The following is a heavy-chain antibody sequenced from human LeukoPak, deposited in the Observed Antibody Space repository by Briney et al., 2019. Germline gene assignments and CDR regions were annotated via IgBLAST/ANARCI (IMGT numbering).Heavy chain of an antibody. CDR3: ARAGNGILTGYFQNWYFDP. J-gene: IGHJ2*01. CDR2: IYYSGST. Sequence: SETLSLTCTVSGGSISSGDYYWSWIRQPPGKGLEWIGYIYYSGSTYYNPSLKSRVTISVDTSKNQFSLKLSSVTAADTAVYYCARAGNGILTGYFQNWYFDPWGRGTLVTVSS. V-gene: IGHV4-30-4*01. CDR1: GGSISSGDYY. D-gene: IGHD3-9*01.